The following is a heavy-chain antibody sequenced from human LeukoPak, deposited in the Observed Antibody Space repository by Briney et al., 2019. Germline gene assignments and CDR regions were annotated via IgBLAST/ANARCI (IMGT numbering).Heavy chain of an antibody. CDR1: GYTFTNYD. D-gene: IGHD6-19*01. V-gene: IGHV1-8*01. CDR3: ARASRSSGWYLGAFDI. J-gene: IGHJ3*02. CDR2: MNPNSGNT. Sequence: ASVKVSCKASGYTFTNYDINWVRQATGQGLEWMGWMNPNSGNTGYVQKFQGRVTMTRNTSIRTAYMELSSLKSEDTAVYYCARASRSSGWYLGAFDIWGQGTVVTVSS.